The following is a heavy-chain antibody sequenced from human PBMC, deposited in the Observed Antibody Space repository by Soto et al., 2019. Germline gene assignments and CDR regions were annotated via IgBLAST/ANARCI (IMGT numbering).Heavy chain of an antibody. Sequence: QVQLVQSGAEVKKPGSSVKVSCKASGGTFSTSSINWLRQAPGQRPEWMGNILPIFGTADYAQKFRDRVTXXADRSTNTADLELRSLFSEDAAVYYCARGHEFGGNSDAFDIWGQGTVVTVSS. CDR1: GGTFSTSS. CDR3: ARGHEFGGNSDAFDI. CDR2: ILPIFGTA. V-gene: IGHV1-69*14. D-gene: IGHD3-10*01. J-gene: IGHJ3*02.